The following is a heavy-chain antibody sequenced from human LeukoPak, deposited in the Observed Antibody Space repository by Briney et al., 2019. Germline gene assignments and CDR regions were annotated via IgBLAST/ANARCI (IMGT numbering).Heavy chain of an antibody. D-gene: IGHD3-16*01. V-gene: IGHV3-20*04. CDR2: INWNGDSL. CDR1: GFTLDDFG. CDR3: ARAVDFYDCSNYQAYFAY. Sequence: GGSLRLSCAASGFTLDDFGMNWVRQIPGKGLDWVSGINWNGDSLGYAASVKGRFTSSRDNAKNSIYLQMDSLRVDDTALYYCARAVDFYDCSNYQAYFAYWGQEPPVTVSS. J-gene: IGHJ4*02.